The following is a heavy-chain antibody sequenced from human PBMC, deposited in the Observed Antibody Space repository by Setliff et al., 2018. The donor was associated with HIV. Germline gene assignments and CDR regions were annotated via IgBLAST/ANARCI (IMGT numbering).Heavy chain of an antibody. CDR2: FDPEDGET. V-gene: IGHV1-24*01. CDR1: GFTLREVS. Sequence: ASVKVSCTISGFTLREVSMHWVRQAPAKGLEWMGYFDPEDGETVYALKFQGRVTMTEDTSTDTAYMELSGLRSEDTAVYYCAIDMVGGWLRPMPDFWGQGALVTVPQ. CDR3: AIDMVGGWLRPMPDF. J-gene: IGHJ4*02. D-gene: IGHD2-2*01.